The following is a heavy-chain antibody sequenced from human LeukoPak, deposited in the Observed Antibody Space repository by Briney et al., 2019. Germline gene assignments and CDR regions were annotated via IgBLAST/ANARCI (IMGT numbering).Heavy chain of an antibody. J-gene: IGHJ4*02. CDR3: ATTTVVTRDFDY. Sequence: SETLSLTCAVSGYSIRSAYYWGWIRQPPGKGLEWIGSIYHIGTTYYNPSLKSRVTISLNTSKSQFSLELTSVTAADTAVYYCATTTVVTRDFDYWGQGTLVTASS. CDR1: GYSIRSAYY. V-gene: IGHV4-38-2*01. D-gene: IGHD4-23*01. CDR2: IYHIGTT.